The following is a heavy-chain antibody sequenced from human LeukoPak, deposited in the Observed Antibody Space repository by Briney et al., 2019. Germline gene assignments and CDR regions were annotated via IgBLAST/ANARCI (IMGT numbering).Heavy chain of an antibody. D-gene: IGHD1-26*01. J-gene: IGHJ4*02. V-gene: IGHV3-30*02. CDR1: GFTFSSYG. CDR3: ARDGKWELLSKY. Sequence: GGSLRLSCAASGFTFSSYGMLWVRQAPGKGLEWMAFIQYDGNNTYYADSVKGRFTISRDNAKNSLYLQMNSLRAEDTAVYYCARDGKWELLSKYWGQGTLVTVSS. CDR2: IQYDGNNT.